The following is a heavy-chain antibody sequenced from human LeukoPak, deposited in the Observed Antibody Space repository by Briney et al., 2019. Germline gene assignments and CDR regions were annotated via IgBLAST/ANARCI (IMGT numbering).Heavy chain of an antibody. V-gene: IGHV1-18*01. J-gene: IGHJ6*03. CDR1: GYTFTSYG. CDR3: ARVSYYYYYMDV. CDR2: ISAYNGNT. Sequence: SVKVSCKASGYTFTSYGISWVRQAPGQGLEWMGWISAYNGNTNYAQKLQGRVTMTTDTSTSTVYMELRSLRSDDTAVYYCARVSYYYYYMDVWGKGTTVTVSS.